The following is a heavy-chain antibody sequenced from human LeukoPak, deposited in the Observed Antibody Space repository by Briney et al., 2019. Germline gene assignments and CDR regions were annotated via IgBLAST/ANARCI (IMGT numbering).Heavy chain of an antibody. Sequence: ASVKVSCTPSGYTFTGYYIHWVRQAPGQGLEWMGWINPNSGETNSAQKFQGRVTMTGDTSISTAYMELSRVTSDDTAVYYCARDRDYSNTERGFDYWGQGTLVTVSS. J-gene: IGHJ4*02. D-gene: IGHD4-11*01. V-gene: IGHV1-2*02. CDR3: ARDRDYSNTERGFDY. CDR1: GYTFTGYY. CDR2: INPNSGET.